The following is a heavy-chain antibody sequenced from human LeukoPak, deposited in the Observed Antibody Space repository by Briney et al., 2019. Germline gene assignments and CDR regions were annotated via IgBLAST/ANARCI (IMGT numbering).Heavy chain of an antibody. D-gene: IGHD4-17*01. V-gene: IGHV3-53*01. CDR3: ARDERNDYGDHKGY. Sequence: AGGSLRLSCAASGFTVSSNYMSWVRQAPGKGLEWVSVIYSGGSTYYADSVKGRFTISRDNSKNTLYLQMNSLRAEDTAVYYCARDERNDYGDHKGYWGQGTLVTVSS. CDR2: IYSGGST. J-gene: IGHJ4*02. CDR1: GFTVSSNY.